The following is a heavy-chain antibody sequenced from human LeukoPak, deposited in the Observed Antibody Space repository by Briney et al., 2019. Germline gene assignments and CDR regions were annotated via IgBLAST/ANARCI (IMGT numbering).Heavy chain of an antibody. CDR1: GFTVRSNY. V-gene: IGHV3-53*01. CDR3: ARGGVNTMVRGVIRYYYMDV. D-gene: IGHD3-10*01. J-gene: IGHJ6*03. CDR2: IYRGGST. Sequence: GGSLRLSCAASGFTVRSNYMSWVRQAPGKGLEWVSVIYRGGSTYYADSVKGRFTISRDNSKNTLYLQMNSLRAEDTAVYYCARGGVNTMVRGVIRYYYMDVWGKGTTVTISS.